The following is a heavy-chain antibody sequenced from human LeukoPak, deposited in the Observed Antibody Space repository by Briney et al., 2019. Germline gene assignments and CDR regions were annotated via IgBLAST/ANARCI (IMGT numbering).Heavy chain of an antibody. J-gene: IGHJ5*02. CDR2: IYTSGST. CDR1: GGSISSSSYY. Sequence: SETLSLTCTVSGGSISSSSYYWSWIRQPAGKGLEWIGRIYTSGSTNYNPSLKSRVTISVDTSKNQFSLKLSSVTAADTAVYYCARWFGEKNWFDPWGQGTLVTVSS. CDR3: ARWFGEKNWFDP. D-gene: IGHD3-10*01. V-gene: IGHV4-61*02.